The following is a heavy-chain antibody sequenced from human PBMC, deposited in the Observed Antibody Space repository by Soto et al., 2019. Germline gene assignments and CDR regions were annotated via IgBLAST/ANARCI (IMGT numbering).Heavy chain of an antibody. CDR2: ISAHNGNT. Sequence: QVHLVQSGAEVKKPGASVKVSCKASGYTFTSYGITWVRQAPGQGLEWMGWISAHNGNTDYAQKLQGRVIVTRDTSTSTAYMELRSLISDDTAVYYCARGRHGDYWGQGALVTVSS. CDR3: ARGRHGDY. CDR1: GYTFTSYG. V-gene: IGHV1-18*01. J-gene: IGHJ4*02.